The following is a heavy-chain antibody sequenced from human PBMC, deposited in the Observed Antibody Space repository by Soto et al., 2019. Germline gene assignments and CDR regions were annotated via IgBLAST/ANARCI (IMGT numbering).Heavy chain of an antibody. CDR3: ARDTVVVPAAILYNWFDP. CDR2: VNPSGGST. Sequence: ASVKVSCKASGYTFTSYYMHWVRQAPGQGLEWMGIVNPSGGSTSYAQKFQGRVTMTRDTSTSTVYMELSSLRSEDTAVYYCARDTVVVPAAILYNWFDPWGQGTLVTVSS. V-gene: IGHV1-46*01. J-gene: IGHJ5*02. CDR1: GYTFTSYY. D-gene: IGHD2-2*02.